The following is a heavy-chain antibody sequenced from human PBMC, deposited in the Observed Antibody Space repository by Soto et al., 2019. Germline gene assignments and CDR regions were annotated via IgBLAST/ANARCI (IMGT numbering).Heavy chain of an antibody. J-gene: IGHJ4*02. CDR2: IYYRGST. Sequence: QVQLQESGPGLVKPSETLSLTCTDSGGSISVYYWSWIRQPPGKGLEWIGYIYYRGSTNYNPSLKSRVTTSVDASKNQFSLKLSSVTGADTAVYYCARGGWRHIDYWGQGTLVTVSS. V-gene: IGHV4-59*08. D-gene: IGHD3-3*01. CDR3: ARGGWRHIDY. CDR1: GGSISVYY.